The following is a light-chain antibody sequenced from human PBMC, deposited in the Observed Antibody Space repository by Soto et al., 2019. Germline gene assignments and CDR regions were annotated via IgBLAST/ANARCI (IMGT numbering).Light chain of an antibody. J-gene: IGLJ1*01. CDR2: TTN. V-gene: IGLV1-44*01. Sequence: QSVLTQPHSASGTPGQRVTISCSGSSSNIGTSSVHWFQQLPGTAPKLLISTTNQRPSGVPERFPGSKSGTSASLAISGLQSEDEADYYCAAWDDSLNGHVFGTGTKVTVL. CDR3: AAWDDSLNGHV. CDR1: SSNIGTSS.